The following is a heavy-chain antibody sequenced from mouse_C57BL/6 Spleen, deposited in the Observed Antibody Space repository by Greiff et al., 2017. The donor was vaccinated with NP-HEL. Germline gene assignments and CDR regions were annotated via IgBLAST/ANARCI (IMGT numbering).Heavy chain of an antibody. CDR2: INSDGGST. CDR1: EYEFPSHD. CDR3: ARHAYYYGSSSYWYFDV. D-gene: IGHD1-1*01. Sequence: DVQLVESGGGLVQPGESLKLSCESNEYEFPSHDMSWVRKTPEKRLELVAAINSDGGSTYYPDTMERRFIISRDNTKKTLYLQMSSLRSEDTALYYCARHAYYYGSSSYWYFDVWGTGTTVTVSS. J-gene: IGHJ1*03. V-gene: IGHV5-2*01.